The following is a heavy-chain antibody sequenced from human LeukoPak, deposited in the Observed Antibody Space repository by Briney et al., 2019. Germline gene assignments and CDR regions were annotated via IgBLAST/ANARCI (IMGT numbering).Heavy chain of an antibody. J-gene: IGHJ4*02. CDR1: GGSISSYY. Sequence: KTSETLSLTCTVSGGSISSYYWSWIRQPPGKGLEWIGYICYSGSTNYNPSLKRRVTISVDTSKNQFSLKLSSVTAADTAVYYCARESTVTLFDSWGQGTLVTVSS. CDR3: ARESTVTLFDS. V-gene: IGHV4-59*01. D-gene: IGHD4-17*01. CDR2: ICYSGST.